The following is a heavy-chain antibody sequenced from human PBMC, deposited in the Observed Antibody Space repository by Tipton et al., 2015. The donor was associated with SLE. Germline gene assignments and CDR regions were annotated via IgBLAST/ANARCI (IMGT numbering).Heavy chain of an antibody. D-gene: IGHD2-21*01. Sequence: TLSLTCTVSGGSISSSSYYWGWIRQPPGKGLEWIGSIYYSGSTYYNPSLKSRVTISVDTSKNQFSLKLSSVTAADTAVYYRASTRLDIVVVWYFDLWGRGTLVTVSS. V-gene: IGHV4-39*07. CDR3: ASTRLDIVVVWYFDL. CDR1: GGSISSSSYY. J-gene: IGHJ2*01. CDR2: IYYSGST.